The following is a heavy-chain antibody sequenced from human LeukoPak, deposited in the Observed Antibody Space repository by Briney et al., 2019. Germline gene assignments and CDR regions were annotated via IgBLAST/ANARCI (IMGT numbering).Heavy chain of an antibody. V-gene: IGHV3-30*04. CDR2: ISYDGSNK. CDR3: ASHSGGWYY. D-gene: IGHD6-19*01. CDR1: GFTFSSYA. J-gene: IGHJ4*02. Sequence: GRSLRLSCAASGFTFSSYAMHWVRQAPGKGLEWVAVISYDGSNKYYADSVKGRFTISRDNSKNTLYLQMNSLRAEDTAVYYCASHSGGWYYWGQGTLVTVSS.